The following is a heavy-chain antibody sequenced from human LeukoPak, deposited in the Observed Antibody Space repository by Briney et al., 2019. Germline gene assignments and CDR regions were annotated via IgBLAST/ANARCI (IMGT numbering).Heavy chain of an antibody. CDR2: IYHSGST. D-gene: IGHD6-13*01. V-gene: IGHV4-38-2*02. CDR3: ARVMGIAAAGSRFDY. CDR1: GYSISSGYY. J-gene: IGHJ4*02. Sequence: MTSETLSLTCTVSGYSISSGYYWGWIRQPPGKGLEWIGSIYHSGSTYYNPSLKSRVTISVDTSKNQFSLKLRSVTAADTAVYYCARVMGIAAAGSRFDYWAREPWSPSPQ.